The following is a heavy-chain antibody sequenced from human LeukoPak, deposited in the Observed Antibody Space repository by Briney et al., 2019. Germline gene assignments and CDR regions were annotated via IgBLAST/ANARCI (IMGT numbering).Heavy chain of an antibody. J-gene: IGHJ4*02. CDR1: GFTFRSYA. D-gene: IGHD5-24*01. Sequence: GGSLRLSCAASGFTFRSYAMSWVRQAPGKGLEWVSGISGTGGSTYFADSVKGRFTISRDNSKNTLYLHMNSLRAEDTAVYFCGRDSRWAQPDYWGQGTLVTVSS. V-gene: IGHV3-23*01. CDR2: ISGTGGST. CDR3: GRDSRWAQPDY.